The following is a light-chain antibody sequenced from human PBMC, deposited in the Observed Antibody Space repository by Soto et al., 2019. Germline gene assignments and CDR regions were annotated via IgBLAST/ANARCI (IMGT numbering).Light chain of an antibody. Sequence: IQMTQSPSSLSPSVGDRVTITLRASQSISSYLNWYQQKPGKAPKLLIYDASSLESGVPSRFSGSGSGTEFTLTISSLQPDDFATYYCQQYNSYWSFGQGTKVDI. J-gene: IGKJ1*01. CDR2: DAS. CDR3: QQYNSYWS. CDR1: QSISSY. V-gene: IGKV1-5*01.